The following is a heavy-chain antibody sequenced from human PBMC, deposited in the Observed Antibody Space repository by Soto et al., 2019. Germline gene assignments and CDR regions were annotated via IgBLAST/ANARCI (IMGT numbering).Heavy chain of an antibody. CDR3: XRXGRXAGELDY. V-gene: IGHV1-69*01. CDR2: IIPILRTP. CDR1: GGTFSSYA. Sequence: QVQLVQSGAEVRKPGSSVKVSCKASGGTFSSYAISWVRQAPGQGLEYMGGIIPILRTPKYAQKFQGRVTVTADASTSXXXXXXXXXXSXDTAVYYCXRXGRXAGELDYWGXXXX. J-gene: IGHJ4*01. D-gene: IGHD7-27*01.